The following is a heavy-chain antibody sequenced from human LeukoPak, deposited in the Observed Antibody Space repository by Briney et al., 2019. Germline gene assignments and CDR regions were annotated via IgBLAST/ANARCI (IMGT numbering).Heavy chain of an antibody. Sequence: SETLSLTCSVPGDFVTAEVYYWGWIRQPPGKGLEWIGSINYSGNTYYSPSLKSRVTISVDASENHFSLQLTSVTAADTAVYYCARPNSGWYFDYWGQGTLVTVSS. CDR1: GDFVTAEVYY. D-gene: IGHD6-19*01. CDR3: ARPNSGWYFDY. V-gene: IGHV4-39*02. CDR2: INYSGNT. J-gene: IGHJ4*02.